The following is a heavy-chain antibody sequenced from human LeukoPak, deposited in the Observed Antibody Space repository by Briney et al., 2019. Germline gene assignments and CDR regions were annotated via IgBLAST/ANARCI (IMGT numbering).Heavy chain of an antibody. J-gene: IGHJ4*02. Sequence: GSLRLSCAASGFTFSSYAMSWVRQAPGKGVEWVSTISGSGGRTYYADSVKGRFTISRDNSNNTLSLQMTSLRAGDTAVYYCAKDHDALVPAAQFDYWGQGTLVTVSS. V-gene: IGHV3-23*01. CDR1: GFTFSSYA. CDR3: AKDHDALVPAAQFDY. D-gene: IGHD2-2*01. CDR2: ISGSGGRT.